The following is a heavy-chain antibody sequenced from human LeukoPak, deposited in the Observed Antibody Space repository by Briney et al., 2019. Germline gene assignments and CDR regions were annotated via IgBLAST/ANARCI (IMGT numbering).Heavy chain of an antibody. CDR2: IYHSGTT. D-gene: IGHD4/OR15-4a*01. Sequence: SETLSLTCAVSGISISTSNWWSWVRQPPGKGLEWIGEIYHSGTTNYNPSLKSRVTISVDKSKNQFSLKLSFVTAADTALYYCMGADYGGHWGQGTLVTVSS. V-gene: IGHV4-4*02. CDR3: MGADYGGH. J-gene: IGHJ1*01. CDR1: GISISTSNW.